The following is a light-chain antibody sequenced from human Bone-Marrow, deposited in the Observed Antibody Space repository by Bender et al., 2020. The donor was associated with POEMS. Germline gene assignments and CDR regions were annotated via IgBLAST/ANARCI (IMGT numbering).Light chain of an antibody. J-gene: IGLJ2*01. V-gene: IGLV2-14*02. CDR1: NTDVGSSKV. CDR2: EVN. CDR3: ASWDVSLECPV. Sequence: QSALTQPASVSGSPGQSITISCTGTNTDVGSSKVVSWYQQYPGKAPKLMVYEVNQRPSGVPDRFSGSRSGASASLAISGVRSDDEAIYYCASWDVSLECPVFGGGTKVTVL.